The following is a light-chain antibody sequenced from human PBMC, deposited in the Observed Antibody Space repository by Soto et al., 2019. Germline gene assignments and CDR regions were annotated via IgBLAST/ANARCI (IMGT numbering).Light chain of an antibody. CDR1: QDIKNY. CDR3: QQYDNLPLT. V-gene: IGKV1-33*01. CDR2: DAS. Sequence: DIQMTQSPSTLSGSVGDRVTITCQASQDIKNYLNWYQQKSGKAPKLLIYDASDLETGVPSRLSGSGSGTDFTFTINSLQPEDIATYYCQQYDNLPLTFGGGTRLEI. J-gene: IGKJ5*01.